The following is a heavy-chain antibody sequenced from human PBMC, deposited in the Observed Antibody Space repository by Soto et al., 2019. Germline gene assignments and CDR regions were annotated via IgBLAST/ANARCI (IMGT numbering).Heavy chain of an antibody. D-gene: IGHD6-6*01. CDR1: GFTFSSYA. J-gene: IGHJ4*02. CDR3: ARDRGPYSSSSHSDY. Sequence: PGGSLRLSCAASGFTFSSYAMHWVRQAPGKGLEWVAVISYDGSNKYYADSVKGRFTISRDNSKNTLYLQMNSLRAEDTAVYYCARDRGPYSSSSHSDYWGQGTLVTVSS. V-gene: IGHV3-30-3*01. CDR2: ISYDGSNK.